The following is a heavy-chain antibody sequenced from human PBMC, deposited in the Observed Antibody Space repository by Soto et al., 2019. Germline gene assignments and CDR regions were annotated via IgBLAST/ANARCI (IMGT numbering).Heavy chain of an antibody. CDR2: IWYDGSNK. D-gene: IGHD4-17*01. CDR1: GFTFSSYG. V-gene: IGHV3-33*01. Sequence: LRLSCAASGFTFSSYGMHWVRQAPGKGLEWVAVIWYDGSNKYYADSVKGRFTISRDNSKNTLYLQMNSLRAEDTAVYYCARGDYGGTYDAFDIWGQGTMVTVS. CDR3: ARGDYGGTYDAFDI. J-gene: IGHJ3*02.